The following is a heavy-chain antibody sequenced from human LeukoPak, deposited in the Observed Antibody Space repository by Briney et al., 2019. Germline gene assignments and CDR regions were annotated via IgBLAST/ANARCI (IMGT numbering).Heavy chain of an antibody. CDR2: INPSGGST. Sequence: ASVKVSCKASGYTFTSYYMHWVRQAPGQGLEWMGIINPSGGSTSYAQKFQGRVTMTRDMSTSTVYMELSSLRSEDTAVYYCARDMGLAVTPGVYMDVWGKGTTVTVSS. CDR1: GYTFTSYY. D-gene: IGHD4-17*01. CDR3: ARDMGLAVTPGVYMDV. V-gene: IGHV1-46*01. J-gene: IGHJ6*03.